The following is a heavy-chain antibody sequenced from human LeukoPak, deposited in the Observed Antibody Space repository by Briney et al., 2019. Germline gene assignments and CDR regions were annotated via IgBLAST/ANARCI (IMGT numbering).Heavy chain of an antibody. J-gene: IGHJ4*02. Sequence: GGSLRLSCSASGFIFSSDWMNWVRQAPGKGLEWVANIKEDGSVKYYVDSVKGRFTISRDNGRNSLYLQMNSLRAEDMAVYYCAREVAASGYLDYWGQGTLVTVSS. CDR1: GFIFSSDW. D-gene: IGHD6-13*01. V-gene: IGHV3-7*04. CDR2: IKEDGSVK. CDR3: AREVAASGYLDY.